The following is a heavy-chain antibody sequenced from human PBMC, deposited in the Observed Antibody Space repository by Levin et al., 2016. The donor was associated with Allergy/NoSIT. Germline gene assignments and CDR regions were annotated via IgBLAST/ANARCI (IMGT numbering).Heavy chain of an antibody. J-gene: IGHJ5*02. CDR2: ISGSGGST. Sequence: WIRQPPGKGLEWVSAISGSGGSTYYADSVKGRFTISRDNSKNTLYLQMNSLRAEDTAVYYCAKDRAPQTAAPNWFDPWGQGTLVTVSS. D-gene: IGHD2-15*01. CDR3: AKDRAPQTAAPNWFDP. V-gene: IGHV3-23*01.